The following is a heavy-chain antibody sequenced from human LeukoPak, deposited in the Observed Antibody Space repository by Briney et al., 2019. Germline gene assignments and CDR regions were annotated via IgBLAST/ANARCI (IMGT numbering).Heavy chain of an antibody. Sequence: LPGGSLRLSCAASGVTFSSSAMSWVRQVPGKGLEWVSGISASGGSTYYADSVKGRFTISRDNSKNTLYLQMNSLRAEDTAVYYCAKDLDYGGNSQLALNWGQGTLVTVSS. V-gene: IGHV3-23*01. CDR1: GVTFSSSA. CDR3: AKDLDYGGNSQLALN. CDR2: ISASGGST. D-gene: IGHD4-23*01. J-gene: IGHJ4*02.